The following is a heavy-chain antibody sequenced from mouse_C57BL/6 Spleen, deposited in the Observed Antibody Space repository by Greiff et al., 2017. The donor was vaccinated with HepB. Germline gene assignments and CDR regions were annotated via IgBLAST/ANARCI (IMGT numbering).Heavy chain of an antibody. CDR2: IDPSDSYT. Sequence: VQLQQPGAELVMPGASVKLSCKASGYTFTSYWMHWVKQRPGQGLEWIGEIDPSDSYTNYNQKFKGKSTLTVDKASSTAYMQLSSLTSEDSAVYYCARGDYGSRRYAMDYWGQGTSVTVSS. V-gene: IGHV1-69*01. D-gene: IGHD1-1*01. CDR3: ARGDYGSRRYAMDY. J-gene: IGHJ4*01. CDR1: GYTFTSYW.